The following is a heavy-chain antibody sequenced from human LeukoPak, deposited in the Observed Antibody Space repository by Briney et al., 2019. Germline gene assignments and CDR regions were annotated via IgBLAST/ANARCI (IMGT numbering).Heavy chain of an antibody. V-gene: IGHV4-34*01. CDR1: GGSFSGYY. CDR2: INHSGST. CDR3: ARYSYGDYYFDY. D-gene: IGHD4-17*01. J-gene: IGHJ4*02. Sequence: SETLSLTSAVYGGSFSGYYWSWIRQPPGRGLEWIGEINHSGSTNYNPSLKSRVTMSVDTSKNQISLKLSSVTVADTGVYYCARYSYGDYYFDYWGQGTLVTVSS.